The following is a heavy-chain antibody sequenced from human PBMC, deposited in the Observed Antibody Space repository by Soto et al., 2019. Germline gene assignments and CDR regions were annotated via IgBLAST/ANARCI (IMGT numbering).Heavy chain of an antibody. CDR1: GFTFSSYA. Sequence: GGSLRLSCSASGFTFSSYAMHWVRQAPGKGLEYVSAISSNGGSTYYADSVKGRFTISRDNSKNTLYLQMSSLRAEDTAVYYCVKAPQAPNYDFWSGYANYRMDVWGQGTTVTVSS. V-gene: IGHV3-64D*06. J-gene: IGHJ6*02. CDR3: VKAPQAPNYDFWSGYANYRMDV. D-gene: IGHD3-3*01. CDR2: ISSNGGST.